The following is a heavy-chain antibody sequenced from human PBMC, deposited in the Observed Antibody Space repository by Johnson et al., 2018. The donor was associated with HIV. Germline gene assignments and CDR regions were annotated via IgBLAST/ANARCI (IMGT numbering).Heavy chain of an antibody. CDR3: ARDRGYWDAFDI. V-gene: IGHV3-15*01. CDR1: GLTFSNAW. Sequence: VQLVESGGGLVKPGGSLRLSCAASGLTFSNAWMSWVRQAPGKGLEWVGRIKSKTDGGTIYYADSVKGRFSISRDNAKDSLYLQMNSLRAEDTAVYYCARDRGYWDAFDIWGQGTMVTVSS. D-gene: IGHD3-22*01. CDR2: IKSKTDGGTI. J-gene: IGHJ3*02.